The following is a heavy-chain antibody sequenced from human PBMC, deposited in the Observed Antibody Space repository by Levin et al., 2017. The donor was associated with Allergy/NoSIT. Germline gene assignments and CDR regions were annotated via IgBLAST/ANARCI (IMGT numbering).Heavy chain of an antibody. CDR1: GFTFSSYS. D-gene: IGHD3-9*01. CDR2: ISSSSSYI. Sequence: GGSLRLSCAASGFTFSSYSMNWVRQAPGKGLEWVSSISSSSSYIYYADSVKGRFTISRDNAKNSLYLQMNSLRAEDTAVYYCARGARLVITYWYFDLWGRGTLVTVSS. V-gene: IGHV3-21*01. J-gene: IGHJ2*01. CDR3: ARGARLVITYWYFDL.